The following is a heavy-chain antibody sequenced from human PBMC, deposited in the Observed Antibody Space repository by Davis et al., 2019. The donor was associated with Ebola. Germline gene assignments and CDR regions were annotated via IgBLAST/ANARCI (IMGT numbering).Heavy chain of an antibody. CDR2: IYSGGST. V-gene: IGHV3-53*01. D-gene: IGHD3-16*01. CDR1: GFTVSSNY. J-gene: IGHJ4*02. CDR3: ARVVKSAYAFFAFGLDS. Sequence: GGSLRLSCAASGFTVSSNYMSWVRQAPGKGLEWVSVIYSGGSTYYADSVRGRFTISRDNSKKTVYLLMSSLRADDTAVYYCARVVKSAYAFFAFGLDSWGQGTLVIVSS.